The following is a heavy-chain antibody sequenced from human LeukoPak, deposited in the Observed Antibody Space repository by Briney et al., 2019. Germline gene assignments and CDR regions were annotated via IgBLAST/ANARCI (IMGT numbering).Heavy chain of an antibody. CDR2: IYTSGST. D-gene: IGHD2-2*01. J-gene: IGHJ5*02. CDR3: ARIVSQLLLGINWFDP. CDR1: GGSISSGSYY. Sequence: NPSQTLSLTCTVSGGSISSGSYYWSWIRQPAGKGLEWIGRIYTSGSTNYNPSLKSRVTISVDTSKNQFSLKLSSVTAADTAVYYCARIVSQLLLGINWFDPWGQGTLVTVSS. V-gene: IGHV4-61*02.